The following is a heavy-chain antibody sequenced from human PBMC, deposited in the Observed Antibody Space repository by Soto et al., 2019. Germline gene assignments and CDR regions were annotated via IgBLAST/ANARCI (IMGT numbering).Heavy chain of an antibody. Sequence: PGGSLRLSCAASGFNFRNYGMNWVRQATGKGLEWVSYIGIGSSTKYYADSVKGRFTISRDNAKNSLYLQMNSLRAEDTAVYYCARDQLYYNDISGRPLNAFDVWGQGTMVTVSS. V-gene: IGHV3-48*01. CDR1: GFNFRNYG. CDR3: ARDQLYYNDISGRPLNAFDV. D-gene: IGHD3-22*01. J-gene: IGHJ3*01. CDR2: IGIGSSTK.